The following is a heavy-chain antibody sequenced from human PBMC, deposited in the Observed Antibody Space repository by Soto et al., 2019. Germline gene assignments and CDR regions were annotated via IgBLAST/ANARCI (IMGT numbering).Heavy chain of an antibody. CDR1: GFTFSNAW. CDR3: TTARYSSSWYRGYYYYGMDV. J-gene: IGHJ6*02. V-gene: IGHV3-15*01. CDR2: IKSKTDGGTT. Sequence: PGGSLRLSCAASGFTFSNAWMSWVRQAPGKGLEWVGRIKSKTDGGTTDYAAPVKGGFTISRDDSKNTLYLQMNSLKTEDTAVYYCTTARYSSSWYRGYYYYGMDVWGQGTTVTVS. D-gene: IGHD6-13*01.